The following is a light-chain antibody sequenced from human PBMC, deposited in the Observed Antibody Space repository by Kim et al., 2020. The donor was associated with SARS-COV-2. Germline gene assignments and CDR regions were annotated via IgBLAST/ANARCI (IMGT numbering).Light chain of an antibody. CDR2: GAS. J-gene: IGKJ5*01. Sequence: EIVLTQSPGTPSLSRGESATLSCRASQTIYNNYLASYQHKSGQTPRLLIYGASSRTAGVSERFRGRGSGSDLTLTISRLEPEDGAVFCCQQYTTSPITFGRGTRVEIK. CDR1: QTIYNNY. CDR3: QQYTTSPIT. V-gene: IGKV3-20*01.